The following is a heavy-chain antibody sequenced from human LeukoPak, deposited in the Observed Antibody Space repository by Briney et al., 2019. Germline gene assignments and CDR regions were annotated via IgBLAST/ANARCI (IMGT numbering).Heavy chain of an antibody. CDR3: AKDLGNKMFRGASL. CDR1: RFTCSSYA. D-gene: IGHD3-10*01. Sequence: SGVSLRLSCAASRFTCSSYAMRWQRKAPGKGLEGVSAISGSGGSTSYADSVKGRITIYSDNSNNTQYLQMNSLRADDTVVYYCAKDLGNKMFRGASLWGQGTMVTVSS. CDR2: ISGSGGST. J-gene: IGHJ3*01. V-gene: IGHV3-23*01.